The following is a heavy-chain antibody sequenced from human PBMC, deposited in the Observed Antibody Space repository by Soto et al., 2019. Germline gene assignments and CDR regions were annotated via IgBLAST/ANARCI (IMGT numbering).Heavy chain of an antibody. CDR1: GGTFSSYA. V-gene: IGHV1-69*12. Sequence: QVQLVQSGAEVKKPGSSVKVSCKASGGTFSSYAISWVRQAPGQGLEWMGGIIPIFGTANYAQKFQGRVTXXAXEXTSTAYMELSSLRSEDTAVYYCASCAKRRRYYGMDVWGQGTTVTVSS. CDR3: ASCAKRRRYYGMDV. J-gene: IGHJ6*02. CDR2: IIPIFGTA.